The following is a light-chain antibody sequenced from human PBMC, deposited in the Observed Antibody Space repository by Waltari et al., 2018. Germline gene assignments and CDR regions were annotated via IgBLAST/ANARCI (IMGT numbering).Light chain of an antibody. CDR3: QVWHNNRDTPW. Sequence: YALTQPPSVSVAPGQTARMICGGAKIGGNSVHWYQQKPGQAPVLVVFDDTNRPSVIPDRISGSKSGTTATLTISRVETGDEAAYFCQVWHNNRDTPWFGGGTKLTVL. CDR1: KIGGNS. CDR2: DDT. J-gene: IGLJ3*02. V-gene: IGLV3-21*02.